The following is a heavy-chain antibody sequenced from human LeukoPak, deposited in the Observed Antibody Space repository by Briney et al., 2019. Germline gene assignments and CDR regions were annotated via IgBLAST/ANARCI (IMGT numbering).Heavy chain of an antibody. D-gene: IGHD3-16*01. J-gene: IGHJ6*02. CDR3: TTEAAYYVYVWGRPYYYYGMDV. Sequence: GSLLLSCASSGFTLSNAWMSWARQAPGKGREWVGRIKSKTEGVTTDYAAPVKGKFTISKEDSKYMLYLQMNSLKTVHTAVYYCTTEAAYYVYVWGRPYYYYGMDVWGQGTTVTVSS. CDR2: IKSKTEGVTT. V-gene: IGHV3-15*01. CDR1: GFTLSNAW.